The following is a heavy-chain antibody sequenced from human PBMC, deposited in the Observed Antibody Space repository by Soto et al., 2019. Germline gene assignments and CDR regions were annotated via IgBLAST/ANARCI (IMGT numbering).Heavy chain of an antibody. Sequence: SETLSLTCTVSGGSISSSSYYWGWIRQPPGKGLEWIGSIYYSGSTYYNPSLKSRVIISVDTSKNQFSLKLSSVTAADTAVYYCARTAYYDFWSGYSPSGGFDYWGQGTTVTVSS. CDR3: ARTAYYDFWSGYSPSGGFDY. J-gene: IGHJ4*02. CDR1: GGSISSSSYY. D-gene: IGHD3-3*01. CDR2: IYYSGST. V-gene: IGHV4-39*01.